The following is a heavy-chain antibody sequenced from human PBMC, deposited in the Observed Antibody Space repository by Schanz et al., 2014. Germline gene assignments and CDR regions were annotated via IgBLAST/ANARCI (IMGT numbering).Heavy chain of an antibody. CDR1: GITFSGYS. Sequence: EVQLVESGGGLVQPGGSLRLSCAASGITFSGYSMNWVRQAPGKGLEWVSYISGSSSTKYYADSVKGRFTISRDNGKKSLYLQMNSLRAEDTAVYYCARPSDSSWYMDVWGKGTTVTVSS. CDR3: ARPSDSSWYMDV. CDR2: ISGSSSTK. J-gene: IGHJ6*03. D-gene: IGHD2-21*02. V-gene: IGHV3-48*01.